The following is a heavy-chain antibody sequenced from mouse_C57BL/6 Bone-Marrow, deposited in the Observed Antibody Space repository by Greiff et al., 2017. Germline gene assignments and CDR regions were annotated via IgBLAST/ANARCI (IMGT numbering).Heavy chain of an antibody. Sequence: VQLQQSGPELVRPGASVKISCKASGYTFTSYWMQWVRQRPGQGLEWIGEIYPGSGSTYYNEKFKGKATLTVDTSSSTAYMQLSSLTSEDSAVYCCARGAYWGQGTLVTVSA. CDR3: ARGAY. CDR1: GYTFTSYW. V-gene: IGHV1-56*01. J-gene: IGHJ3*01. CDR2: IYPGSGST.